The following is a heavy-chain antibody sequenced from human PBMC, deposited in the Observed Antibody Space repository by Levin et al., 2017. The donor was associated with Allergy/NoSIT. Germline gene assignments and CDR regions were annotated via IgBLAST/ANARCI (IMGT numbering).Heavy chain of an antibody. J-gene: IGHJ3*02. D-gene: IGHD4-17*01. CDR3: ARESYGDYGDAFDI. CDR1: GFTFSSYG. CDR2: ISYDGSNK. Sequence: SCAASGFTFSSYGMHWVRQAPGKGLEWVAVISYDGSNKYYADSVKGRFTISRDNSKNTLYLQMNSLRAEDTAVYYCARESYGDYGDAFDIWGQGTMVTVSS. V-gene: IGHV3-30*03.